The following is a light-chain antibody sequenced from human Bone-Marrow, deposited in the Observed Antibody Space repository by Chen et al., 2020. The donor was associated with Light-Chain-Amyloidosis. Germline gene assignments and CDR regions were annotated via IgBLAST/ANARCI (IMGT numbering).Light chain of an antibody. CDR1: DLPTKY. V-gene: IGLV3-25*03. J-gene: IGLJ2*01. CDR2: RDT. Sequence: SYQRTPPPSGSVSPGQTARITCSGDDLPTKYAYWYQQKPGQAPVLVIHRDTERPSGISERFSGSSSGTTATLTISGVQAEDEADYHCQSADSSGTYEVIFGGGTKLTVL. CDR3: QSADSSGTYEVI.